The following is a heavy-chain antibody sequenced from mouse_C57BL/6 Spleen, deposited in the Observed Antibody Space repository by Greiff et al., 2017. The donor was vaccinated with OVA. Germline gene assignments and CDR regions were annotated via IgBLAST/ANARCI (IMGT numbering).Heavy chain of an antibody. V-gene: IGHV1-59*01. CDR1: GYTFTSYW. CDR3: ARKGYYVAWFAY. J-gene: IGHJ3*01. D-gene: IGHD2-3*01. CDR2: IDPSDSYT. Sequence: VQLQQPGAELVRPGTSVKLSCKASGYTFTSYWMHWVKQRPGQGLEWIGVIDPSDSYTNYNQKFKGKATLTVDTSSSTAYMQLSSLTSEDSAVYYCARKGYYVAWFAYWGQGTLVTVSA.